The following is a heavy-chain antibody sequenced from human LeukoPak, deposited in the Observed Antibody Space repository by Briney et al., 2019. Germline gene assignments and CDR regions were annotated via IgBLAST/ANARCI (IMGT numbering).Heavy chain of an antibody. Sequence: ASVKVSCKASGYTFTGYYMHWVRQAPGQRLEWMGWINASNGNTKYSQKFQGRVTITRDTSASTAYMELSSLRSEDTAVYYCARYYYDSSGYSYFFDYWGQGTPVTVSS. CDR2: INASNGNT. D-gene: IGHD3-22*01. V-gene: IGHV1-3*01. J-gene: IGHJ4*02. CDR3: ARYYYDSSGYSYFFDY. CDR1: GYTFTGYY.